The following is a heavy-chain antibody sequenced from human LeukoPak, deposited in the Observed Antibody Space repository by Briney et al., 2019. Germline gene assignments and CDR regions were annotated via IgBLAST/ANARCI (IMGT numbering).Heavy chain of an antibody. V-gene: IGHV4-61*05. CDR1: GGSISSNSYY. CDR2: IFYTGRT. Sequence: SETLSLTCTVSGGSISSNSYYWGWIRQPPGGGLEWIAYIFYTGRTRYNPSLKSRVTISVDTSRNQFSLNVNSVTAADTAVYYCARAGPLRPLDNWGQGSLVTVSS. J-gene: IGHJ4*02. CDR3: ARAGPLRPLDN.